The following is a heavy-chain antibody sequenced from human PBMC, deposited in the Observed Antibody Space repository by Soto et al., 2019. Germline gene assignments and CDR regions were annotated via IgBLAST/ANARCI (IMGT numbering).Heavy chain of an antibody. CDR3: AKGSRYCSSTSCYYYY. CDR2: ISGSGGST. CDR1: GFTFSSYA. D-gene: IGHD2-2*01. J-gene: IGHJ4*02. V-gene: IGHV3-23*01. Sequence: GGSLRLSCAASGFTFSSYAMSWVRQAPGKGLEWVSAISGSGGSTYYADSVKGRFTIPRDNSKNTLYLQMNSLRAEDTAVYYCAKGSRYCSSTSCYYYYWGQGTLVTVSS.